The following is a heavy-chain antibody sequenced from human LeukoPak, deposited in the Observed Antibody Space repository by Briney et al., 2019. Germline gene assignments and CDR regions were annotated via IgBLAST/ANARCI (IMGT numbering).Heavy chain of an antibody. V-gene: IGHV3-74*01. CDR1: GFTFSSYW. CDR2: INTEGSST. J-gene: IGHJ3*02. CDR3: ARAVSDRITIFGVAHTDAFDI. D-gene: IGHD3-3*01. Sequence: GGSLRLSCAASGFTFSSYWMHWVRQAPGKGLVWVSRINTEGSSTSYADCVKGRFTISRDNAKNTLYLQMNSLRAEDKAMYYCARAVSDRITIFGVAHTDAFDIWGQGTMVTVSS.